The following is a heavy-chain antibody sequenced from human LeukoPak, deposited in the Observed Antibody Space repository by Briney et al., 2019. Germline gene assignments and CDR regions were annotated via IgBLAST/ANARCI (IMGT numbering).Heavy chain of an antibody. Sequence: SVKVSCKASGGTFSNCAISWVRQAPGQGLEWMGGIIPIFGTANYAQKFQGRVTITADESTSTAYMELSSLRSEDTAVYYCAREGPPTIICYHWGQGTLVTVSS. CDR2: IIPIFGTA. CDR3: AREGPPTIICYH. J-gene: IGHJ5*02. V-gene: IGHV1-69*13. D-gene: IGHD5-12*01. CDR1: GGTFSNCA.